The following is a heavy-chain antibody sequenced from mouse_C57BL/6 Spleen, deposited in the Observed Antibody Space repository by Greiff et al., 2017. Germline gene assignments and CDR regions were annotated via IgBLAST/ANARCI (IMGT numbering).Heavy chain of an antibody. J-gene: IGHJ4*01. CDR2: IYPGSGST. D-gene: IGHD1-1*01. CDR3: AYYGSSYGYAMDY. V-gene: IGHV1-55*01. Sequence: QVQLQQPGAELVKPGASVKMSCKASGYTFTSYWITWVKQRPGQGLEWIGDIYPGSGSTNYNEKFKSKATLTVDTSSSTAYMHLSSLTSEDSAVYYCAYYGSSYGYAMDYWGQGTSVTVSS. CDR1: GYTFTSYW.